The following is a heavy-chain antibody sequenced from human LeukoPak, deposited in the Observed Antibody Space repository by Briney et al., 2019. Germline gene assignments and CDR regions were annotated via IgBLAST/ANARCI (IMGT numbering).Heavy chain of an antibody. V-gene: IGHV4-34*01. CDR1: GGSFGGYY. J-gene: IGHJ4*02. CDR3: ARGVYSGYGFLLD. Sequence: TSESLSLTCAVDGGSFGGYYWSWIRQPPGKGLEWIGEINHSGSTNYNPSLKSRATISVDTSKNQFSLKLSSVTAADTAVYYCARGVYSGYGFLLDWGQGTLVTVSS. D-gene: IGHD5-12*01. CDR2: INHSGST.